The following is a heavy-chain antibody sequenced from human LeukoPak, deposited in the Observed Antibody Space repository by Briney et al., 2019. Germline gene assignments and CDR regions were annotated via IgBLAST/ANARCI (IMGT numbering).Heavy chain of an antibody. V-gene: IGHV4-59*08. CDR2: IYYSGST. D-gene: IGHD3-22*01. CDR1: GGSISSYY. CDR3: ARLSSGYYYTVDY. Sequence: SETLSLTCTVSGGSISSYYWSWIRQPPGKGLEWIGYIYYSGSTSDNPSLKSRVTISVDTSKNQFSLKLSSVTAADTAVYYCARLSSGYYYTVDYWGQGTLVTVSS. J-gene: IGHJ4*02.